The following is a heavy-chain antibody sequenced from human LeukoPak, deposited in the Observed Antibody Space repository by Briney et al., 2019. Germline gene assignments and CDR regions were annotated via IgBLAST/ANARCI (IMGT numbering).Heavy chain of an antibody. V-gene: IGHV4-39*07. Sequence: PSETLSLTCTVSGGSISSSSYYWGWIRQPPGKGLEWIGSIYYSGSTYYNPSLKSRVTISVDTSKNQFSLKLSSVTAADTAVYYCARVLPNYYDSSGYYYVEPFFDYWGQGTLVTVSS. CDR2: IYYSGST. J-gene: IGHJ4*02. D-gene: IGHD3-22*01. CDR1: GGSISSSSYY. CDR3: ARVLPNYYDSSGYYYVEPFFDY.